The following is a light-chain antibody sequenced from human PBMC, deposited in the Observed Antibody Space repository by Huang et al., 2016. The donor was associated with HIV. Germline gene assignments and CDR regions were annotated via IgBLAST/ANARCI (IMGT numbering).Light chain of an antibody. V-gene: IGKV1-39*01. CDR3: QQGYSALIT. J-gene: IGKJ5*01. CDR1: QNNNTY. Sequence: DILLTQSPSSLSASVGDRVTITCRASQNNNTYLNWYQQKPGKAPNLLIHSASTLQTGVPSRFSGSGSGTYFTLTVNSLQPEDSATYYCQQGYSALITFGQGTRL. CDR2: SAS.